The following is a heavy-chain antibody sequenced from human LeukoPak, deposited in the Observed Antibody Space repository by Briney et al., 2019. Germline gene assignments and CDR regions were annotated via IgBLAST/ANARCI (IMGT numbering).Heavy chain of an antibody. J-gene: IGHJ4*02. CDR2: IYYSGST. Sequence: SETLSLTCTVSGGSISSYYWSWIRQPPGKGLEWIGYIYYSGSTNYNPSLKSRVTISVDTSKNQFSLKLSSVTAADTAVYYCAGGRVQLGVFDYWGQGTLVTVSS. V-gene: IGHV4-59*08. CDR1: GGSISSYY. D-gene: IGHD5-18*01. CDR3: AGGRVQLGVFDY.